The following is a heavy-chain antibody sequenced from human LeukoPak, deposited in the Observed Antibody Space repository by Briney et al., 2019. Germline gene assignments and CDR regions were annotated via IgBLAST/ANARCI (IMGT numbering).Heavy chain of an antibody. CDR1: XXXVSSXY. Sequence: XXXCAXSXXXVSSXYXXXXRQAPGKXLEXXXXIYSGGSTYYADSVKGRFTISRDNSKNTLYLQMNSLRAEDTAVYYCARETGIVGATWSYFDYWGQGTLVTVSS. D-gene: IGHD1-26*01. J-gene: IGHJ4*02. CDR3: ARETGIVGATWSYFDY. V-gene: IGHV3-66*02. CDR2: IYSGGST.